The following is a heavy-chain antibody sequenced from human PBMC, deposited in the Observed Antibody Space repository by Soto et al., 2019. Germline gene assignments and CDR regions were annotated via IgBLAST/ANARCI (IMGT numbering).Heavy chain of an antibody. Sequence: EVQLVESGGGLVQPGGSLRLSCVGSGFTFTTYCLHWVRQAPGKGLEYLSAISNDGVHTYYANSVKDRFTISRDNSKDTVYLHMGSVRPDDMAVYYCAGGHLPWDYHSYGMAVWGRGTTFTVSS. V-gene: IGHV3-64*01. D-gene: IGHD3-3*02. CDR2: ISNDGVHT. CDR1: GFTFTTYC. CDR3: AGGHLPWDYHSYGMAV. J-gene: IGHJ6*02.